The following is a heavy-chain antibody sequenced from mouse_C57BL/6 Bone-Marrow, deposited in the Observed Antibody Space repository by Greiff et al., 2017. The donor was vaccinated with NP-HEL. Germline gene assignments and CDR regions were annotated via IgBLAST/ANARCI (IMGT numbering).Heavy chain of an antibody. Sequence: QVQLQQSGAELARPGASVKLSCKASGYTFTSYGISWVQQRTGQGLEWIGEIYPSSGHTYYNEKFKGKATLTADKASSTAYMELRSLTSEDSAVYFCARSPIYYYGSSYPFAYWGQGTLVTVSA. V-gene: IGHV1-81*01. CDR1: GYTFTSYG. CDR2: IYPSSGHT. J-gene: IGHJ3*01. CDR3: ARSPIYYYGSSYPFAY. D-gene: IGHD1-1*01.